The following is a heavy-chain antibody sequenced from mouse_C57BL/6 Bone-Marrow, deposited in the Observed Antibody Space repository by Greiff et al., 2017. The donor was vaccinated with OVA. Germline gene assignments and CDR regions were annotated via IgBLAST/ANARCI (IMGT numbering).Heavy chain of an antibody. J-gene: IGHJ3*01. CDR2: IDPSDSYT. CDR1: GYTFTSYW. V-gene: IGHV1-69*01. Sequence: QVQLQQPGAELVMPGASVKLSCKASGYTFTSYWMHWVKQRPGQGLEWIGEIDPSDSYTNYNQKFKGKSTLTVDKSSSTAYMQHSSLTSEDSAVYYCARFDDGYPAWFSDWGQGTLVTVSA. D-gene: IGHD2-3*01. CDR3: ARFDDGYPAWFSD.